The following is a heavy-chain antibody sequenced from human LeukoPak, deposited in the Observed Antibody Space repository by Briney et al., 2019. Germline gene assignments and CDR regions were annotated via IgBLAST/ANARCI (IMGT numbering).Heavy chain of an antibody. V-gene: IGHV3-7*01. CDR2: IKEDGSET. Sequence: PGGSLRLSCVASGFTFSTHWMAWVRQAPGKGLGWVAKIKEDGSETSYVDSVKGRLTISGDNAKNSLHLQMNSLRAEDTGLYYCARMQMDTGYRPFDIWGQGTMVTVSS. D-gene: IGHD5-24*01. J-gene: IGHJ3*02. CDR1: GFTFSTHW. CDR3: ARMQMDTGYRPFDI.